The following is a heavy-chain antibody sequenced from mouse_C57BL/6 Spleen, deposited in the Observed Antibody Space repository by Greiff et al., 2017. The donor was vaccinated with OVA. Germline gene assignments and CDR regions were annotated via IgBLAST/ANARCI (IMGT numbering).Heavy chain of an antibody. CDR3: TRDPSYSKEDAMDY. CDR2: ISSGGDYI. CDR1: GFTFSSYA. D-gene: IGHD2-5*01. V-gene: IGHV5-9-1*02. Sequence: EVKLVESGEGLVKPGGSLKLSCAASGFTFSSYAMSWVRQTPEKRLEWVAYISSGGDYIYYADTVKGRFTISRDNARNTLYLQMSSLKSEDTAMYYCTRDPSYSKEDAMDYWGQGTSVTVSS. J-gene: IGHJ4*01.